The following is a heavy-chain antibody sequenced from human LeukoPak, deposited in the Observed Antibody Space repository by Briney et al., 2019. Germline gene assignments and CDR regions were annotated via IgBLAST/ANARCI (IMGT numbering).Heavy chain of an antibody. D-gene: IGHD3-3*01. CDR1: GFTVSSNY. Sequence: GGSLRLSCAASGFTVSSNYMSWVRQAPGKGLEWVLVIYSGGSTYYADSVKGRFTISRDNSKNTLYLQMNSLRAEDTAVYYCARGPRRRYDFWSGYSYWGQGTLVTVSS. CDR3: ARGPRRRYDFWSGYSY. CDR2: IYSGGST. V-gene: IGHV3-66*01. J-gene: IGHJ4*02.